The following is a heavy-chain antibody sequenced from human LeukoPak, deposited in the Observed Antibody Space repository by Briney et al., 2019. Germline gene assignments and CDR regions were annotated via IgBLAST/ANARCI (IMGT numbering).Heavy chain of an antibody. V-gene: IGHV3-13*01. CDR2: IGTAGDT. CDR1: GFTFSSYD. CDR3: AKTHSTSWGYFDY. J-gene: IGHJ4*02. D-gene: IGHD2-2*01. Sequence: AGGSLRLSCAASGFTFSSYDMHWVRQATGRGLEWVSAIGTAGDTYYPGSVKGRFTISRENAKNSLYLQMNSLRAGDTAVYYCAKTHSTSWGYFDYWGKGTLVTVSS.